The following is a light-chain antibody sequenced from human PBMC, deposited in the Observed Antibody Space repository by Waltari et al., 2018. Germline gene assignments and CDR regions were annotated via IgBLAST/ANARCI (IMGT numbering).Light chain of an antibody. J-gene: IGLJ2*01. CDR3: CAYAGSYTLI. V-gene: IGLV2-11*01. CDR1: SIGVDVYNY. CDR2: DVT. Sequence: QSALTQPRSVSGSPGQSVTISCTGTSIGVDVYNYVSWYQQHPGKVPNLMIYDVTKRPSGVPDRFSVSKSGNTASLTISGLQAEDEAEYYCCAYAGSYTLIFGGGTKLTVL.